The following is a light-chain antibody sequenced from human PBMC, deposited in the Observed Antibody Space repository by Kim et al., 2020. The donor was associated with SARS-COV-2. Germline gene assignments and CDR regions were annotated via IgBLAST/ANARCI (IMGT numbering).Light chain of an antibody. V-gene: IGKV3D-15*01. Sequence: EIVMTQFPATLSVSPGERATLSCRASQSVSSNLAWYQQKPGQAPRLFIYGASIRATGIPARFSGSGSGTEFTLTINSLQAEDFAVYSCQQYNEWPSFGGGTKVDIK. CDR3: QQYNEWPS. CDR1: QSVSSN. J-gene: IGKJ4*01. CDR2: GAS.